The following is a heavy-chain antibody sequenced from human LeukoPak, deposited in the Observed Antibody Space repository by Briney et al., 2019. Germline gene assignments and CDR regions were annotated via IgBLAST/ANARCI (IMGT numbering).Heavy chain of an antibody. CDR3: ATMVQGVHTYFGS. Sequence: SETLSLTCTVSGGSISSYYWSWIRQPPGKGLEWIGYIYYSGSTNYSPSLKSRVTISVDTSKNQFSLRLSSVTAADTAVYYCATMVQGVHTYFGSWGQGNLVAVSS. CDR2: IYYSGST. D-gene: IGHD3-10*01. J-gene: IGHJ4*02. V-gene: IGHV4-59*08. CDR1: GGSISSYY.